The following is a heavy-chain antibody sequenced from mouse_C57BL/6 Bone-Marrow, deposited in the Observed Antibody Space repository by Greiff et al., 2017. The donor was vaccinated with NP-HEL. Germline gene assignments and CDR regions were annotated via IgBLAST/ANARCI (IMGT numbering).Heavy chain of an antibody. J-gene: IGHJ2*01. V-gene: IGHV14-4*01. CDR3: TNGSSLY. Sequence: VQLQQSGAELVRPGASVKLSCTASGFNIKDDYMHWVKQRPEQGLEWIGWIDPENGDTEYASKFQGKATITADTSSNTAYLQLSSLTSEDTAVYYCTNGSSLYWGQGTTLTVSS. D-gene: IGHD1-1*01. CDR1: GFNIKDDY. CDR2: IDPENGDT.